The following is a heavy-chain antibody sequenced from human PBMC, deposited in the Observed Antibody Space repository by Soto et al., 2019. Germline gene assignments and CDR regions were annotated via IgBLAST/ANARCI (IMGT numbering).Heavy chain of an antibody. Sequence: PSETLSLTCAVYGGSFSDYSWSWIRQPPGQGLEWIGEINHSGSTYYNPSLKSRVTISVDRSKNQFSLKLSSVTAADTAVYYCARVLPPFYFDYWGQGTLVTVSS. CDR3: ARVLPPFYFDY. V-gene: IGHV4-34*01. CDR1: GGSFSDYS. CDR2: INHSGST. D-gene: IGHD3-10*01. J-gene: IGHJ4*02.